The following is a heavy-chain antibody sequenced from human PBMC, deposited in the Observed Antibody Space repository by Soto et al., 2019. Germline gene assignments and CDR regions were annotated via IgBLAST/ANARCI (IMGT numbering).Heavy chain of an antibody. D-gene: IGHD2-8*01. CDR1: GYTFTGYY. Sequence: QVQLVQSGAEVKKPGASVKVSCKASGYTFTGYYLHWVRQAPGQGLEWMGWIKPNSGGTNYAQKFQGRVTITRDTSISTAYMELSMLRSDDTAVYYCARVGYCNNGVCYPPSDYYYYGMDVWGQGTTVTVSS. CDR3: ARVGYCNNGVCYPPSDYYYYGMDV. V-gene: IGHV1-2*02. J-gene: IGHJ6*02. CDR2: IKPNSGGT.